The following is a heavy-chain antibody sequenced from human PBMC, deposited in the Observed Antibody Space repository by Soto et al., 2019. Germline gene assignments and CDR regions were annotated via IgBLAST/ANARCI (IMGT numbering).Heavy chain of an antibody. Sequence: SETLSLTCAVSGGSISSGGYSWSWIRQPPGKGLEWIGYMYHSGSTYYNPSLKSRVTISIDRSKNQFSLKLSSVTAAVTAVYYRRDLHSFPARRSSDL. CDR2: MYHSGST. V-gene: IGHV4-30-2*01. CDR1: GGSISSGGYS. J-gene: IGHJ2*01. D-gene: IGHD1-1*01. CDR3: RDLHSFPARRSSDL.